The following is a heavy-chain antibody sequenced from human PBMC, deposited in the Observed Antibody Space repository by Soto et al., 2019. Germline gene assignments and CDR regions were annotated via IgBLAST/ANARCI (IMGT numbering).Heavy chain of an antibody. Sequence: EVQLVESGGGLVQPGGSLRLSCAASGFTFRSYWMSWVRQAPGKGLEWVANIKQDGSEKYYVDSVKGRFTFSRDNAKNSLYLQMNSLRAEDTAVYYCARPLIHYSSSWIHWGQGTLVTVSS. D-gene: IGHD6-13*01. V-gene: IGHV3-7*01. CDR1: GFTFRSYW. CDR3: ARPLIHYSSSWIH. CDR2: IKQDGSEK. J-gene: IGHJ4*02.